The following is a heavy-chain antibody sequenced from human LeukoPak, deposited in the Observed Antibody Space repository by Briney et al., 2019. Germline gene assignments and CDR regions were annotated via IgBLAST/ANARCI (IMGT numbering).Heavy chain of an antibody. CDR1: GGSISSGGYS. D-gene: IGHD3-3*01. CDR3: ARTIFGVVNNAFDI. J-gene: IGHJ3*02. CDR2: TYHSGST. Sequence: PSQTLSLTCAVSGGSISSGGYSWSWLRQPPGKGLEWIGYTYHSGSTYYNPSLKSRVTISVDRSKNQFSLKLSSVTAADTAVYYCARTIFGVVNNAFDIWGQGTMVTVSS. V-gene: IGHV4-30-2*01.